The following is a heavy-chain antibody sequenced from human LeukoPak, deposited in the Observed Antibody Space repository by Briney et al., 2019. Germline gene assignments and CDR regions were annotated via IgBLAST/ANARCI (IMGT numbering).Heavy chain of an antibody. Sequence: PGGSLRLSCEVSGLNLNNARMSWVRQAPGKGLEWVSAISGSGGSTYYADSVKGRFTISRDNSKNTLYLQMNSLRAEDTAVYYCAKDRSGKWGQGTLVTVSS. J-gene: IGHJ4*02. V-gene: IGHV3-23*01. CDR3: AKDRSGK. CDR1: GLNLNNAR. CDR2: ISGSGGST.